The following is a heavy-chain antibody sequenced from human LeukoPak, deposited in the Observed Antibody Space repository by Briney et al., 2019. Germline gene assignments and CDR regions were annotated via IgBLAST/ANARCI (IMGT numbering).Heavy chain of an antibody. V-gene: IGHV4-30-4*01. Sequence: PSETLSPTCTVSGGSISSGDYYWSWIRQPPGTGLEWIGYIYYSGSTYYNPSLKSRVTISVDTSKNQFSLKLSSVTAADTAVYYCARYTATTVTFDYWGQGTLVTVSS. CDR3: ARYTATTVTFDY. CDR1: GGSISSGDYY. CDR2: IYYSGST. D-gene: IGHD4-17*01. J-gene: IGHJ4*02.